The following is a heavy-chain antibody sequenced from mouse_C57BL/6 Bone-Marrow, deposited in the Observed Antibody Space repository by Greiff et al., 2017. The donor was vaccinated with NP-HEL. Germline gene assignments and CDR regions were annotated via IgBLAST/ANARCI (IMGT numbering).Heavy chain of an antibody. CDR1: GYAFTNYL. V-gene: IGHV1-54*01. CDR2: INPGSGGT. D-gene: IGHD2-3*01. Sequence: QVQLKESGAELVRPGTSVKVSCKASGYAFTNYLIEWVKQRPGQGLEWIGVINPGSGGTNYNEKFKGKATLTADKSSSTAYMQLSSLTSEDSAVYFAAGHRWLLRGGFAYWGQGTLVTVSA. J-gene: IGHJ3*01. CDR3: AGHRWLLRGGFAY.